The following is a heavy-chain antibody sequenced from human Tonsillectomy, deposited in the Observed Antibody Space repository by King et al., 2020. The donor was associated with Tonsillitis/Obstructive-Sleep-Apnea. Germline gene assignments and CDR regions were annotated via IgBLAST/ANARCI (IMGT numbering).Heavy chain of an antibody. D-gene: IGHD3-10*01. CDR3: AKAGVRGVIIPYYYYMDV. CDR1: GFTFSSYG. V-gene: IGHV3-30*18. CDR2: ISYEGRNK. Sequence: QLVQSGGGVVQPGRSLRLSCAASGFTFSSYGMHWVRQAPGKGLEWVAVISYEGRNKCYTDPVKGRFTITRDNSKKTLYLQMNSLRAEDTAVYYCAKAGVRGVIIPYYYYMDVWGKGTTVTVSS. J-gene: IGHJ6*03.